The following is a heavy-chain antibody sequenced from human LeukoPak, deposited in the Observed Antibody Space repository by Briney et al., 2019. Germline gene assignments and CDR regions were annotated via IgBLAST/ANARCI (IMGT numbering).Heavy chain of an antibody. CDR2: TVGGGDGT. CDR3: ATDKVGATPDAFDI. D-gene: IGHD1-26*01. CDR1: GFTFSSTS. V-gene: IGHV3-23*01. Sequence: GGSLRLSCAASGFTFSSTSMSWVRQAPGKGLEWVAVTVGGGDGTYYADSVKGRFTISRDNSKNTLYLQMNSLRAEDTAVYYCATDKVGATPDAFDIWGQGTMVTVSS. J-gene: IGHJ3*02.